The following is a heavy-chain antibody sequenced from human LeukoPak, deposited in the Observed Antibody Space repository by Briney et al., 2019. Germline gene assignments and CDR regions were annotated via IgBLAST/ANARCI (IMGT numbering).Heavy chain of an antibody. D-gene: IGHD3-9*01. J-gene: IGHJ4*02. V-gene: IGHV3-30*02. Sequence: GGSLRLSCAASGFTFSSYGMHWVRQAPGKGLEWVAFIRYDGSNKYYADSVKGRFTISRDNSKNTLYLQMNSLRAEDTAVYYCAKAGPLLRYFDWLSHFDYWGQGTLVTVSS. CDR2: IRYDGSNK. CDR3: AKAGPLLRYFDWLSHFDY. CDR1: GFTFSSYG.